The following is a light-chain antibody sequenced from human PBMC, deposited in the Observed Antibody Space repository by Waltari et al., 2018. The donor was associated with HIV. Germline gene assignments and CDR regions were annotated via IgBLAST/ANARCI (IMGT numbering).Light chain of an antibody. Sequence: SYELTQPPSVSVSPGQTARITCSGDALPKQYAYWYQQKPGQAPVLVIYKDSERPSGIPERFSGSSSGRTVTLTISGVQAEDEADFYCQSADSSGTLYVFGTGTKVTVL. J-gene: IGLJ1*01. V-gene: IGLV3-25*03. CDR3: QSADSSGTLYV. CDR1: ALPKQY. CDR2: KDS.